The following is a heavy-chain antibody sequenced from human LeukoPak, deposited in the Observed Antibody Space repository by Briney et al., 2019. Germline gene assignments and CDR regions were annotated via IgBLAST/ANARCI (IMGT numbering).Heavy chain of an antibody. J-gene: IGHJ4*02. CDR2: ISVYNGNT. D-gene: IGHD1-14*01. CDR3: ARATAGNFDY. CDR1: GHTFTSYG. V-gene: IGHV1-18*01. Sequence: ASVKVSCKASGHTFTSYGISWVRQAPGQGLEWMGCISVYNGNTNYAQTLQGRVTMTTDTSTSTAYMELRSLISDDTAVYYCARATAGNFDYWGQGTLVTVSS.